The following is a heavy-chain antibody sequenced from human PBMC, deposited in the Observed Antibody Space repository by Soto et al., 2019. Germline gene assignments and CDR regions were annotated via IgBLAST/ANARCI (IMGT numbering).Heavy chain of an antibody. CDR3: TRVREWVIRIRFYYHGLDV. CDR1: GFTFSSSA. Sequence: GGSLRLSCAAAGFTFSSSAMHWVRQAPGKGLEWVALISSGGGNKNYADSVKGRFTISRDVAYLQMNSLRTEDTAVYYCTRVREWVIRIRFYYHGLDVWGQGTTVTVSS. D-gene: IGHD2-21*01. V-gene: IGHV3-30-3*01. J-gene: IGHJ6*02. CDR2: ISSGGGNK.